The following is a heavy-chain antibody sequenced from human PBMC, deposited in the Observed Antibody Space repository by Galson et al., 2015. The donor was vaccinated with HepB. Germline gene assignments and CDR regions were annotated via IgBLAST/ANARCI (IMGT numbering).Heavy chain of an antibody. CDR1: GFTFNDYG. D-gene: IGHD4-23*01. V-gene: IGHV3-33*01. Sequence: SLRLSCAGSGFTFNDYGMHWVRQAPGKGLEWVAVMYHDGGNKYYGDSVKGRFAIPRDNSKNTLYLQMNRLSPEDTAVYYCARDRYRGTSGMADWGQGTLVTVSS. J-gene: IGHJ4*02. CDR2: MYHDGGNK. CDR3: ARDRYRGTSGMAD.